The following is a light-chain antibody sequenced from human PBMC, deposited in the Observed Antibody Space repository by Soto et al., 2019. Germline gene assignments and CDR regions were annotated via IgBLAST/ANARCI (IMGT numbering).Light chain of an antibody. CDR3: QHRYSYST. Sequence: DIQLTQSPSFLSASVGDRVTITCRASQGISSYLAWYQQKPGKAPKLLIYAASTLQSGVPSRFSGSGSGTEFTLSISSLQYEDVATYNCQHRYSYSTFDQGTRLEIK. J-gene: IGKJ5*01. CDR1: QGISSY. CDR2: AAS. V-gene: IGKV1-9*01.